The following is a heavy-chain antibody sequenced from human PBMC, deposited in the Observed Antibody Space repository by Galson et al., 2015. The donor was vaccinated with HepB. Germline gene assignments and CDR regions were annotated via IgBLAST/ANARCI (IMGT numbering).Heavy chain of an antibody. CDR1: GYMFTTYW. J-gene: IGHJ6*02. Sequence: QSGAEVKKPGGSLKISCTASGYMFTTYWIGWVRQMPGKGLEWMGIIYPGDSDTRYSPSFQGQVTISADKSISTAYLQWGSLKASDTAMYYCARRHYYSYVMDVWGQGTTVTVSS. V-gene: IGHV5-51*01. CDR2: IYPGDSDT. CDR3: ARRHYYSYVMDV.